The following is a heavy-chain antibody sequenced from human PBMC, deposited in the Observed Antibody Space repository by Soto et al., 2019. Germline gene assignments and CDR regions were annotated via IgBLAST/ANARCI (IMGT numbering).Heavy chain of an antibody. V-gene: IGHV3-53*04. CDR3: ARDLRSRGAYYYMDV. CDR2: IYSGGST. CDR1: GFTVSSNY. D-gene: IGHD1-26*01. J-gene: IGHJ6*03. Sequence: EVQLVESGGGLVQPGGSLRLSCAASGFTVSSNYMSWVRQAPGKGLEWVSVIYSGGSTYYADSVKGRFTISRHNSKNTLYLQMNRLRAEDTAVYYCARDLRSRGAYYYMDVWGKGTTVTVSS.